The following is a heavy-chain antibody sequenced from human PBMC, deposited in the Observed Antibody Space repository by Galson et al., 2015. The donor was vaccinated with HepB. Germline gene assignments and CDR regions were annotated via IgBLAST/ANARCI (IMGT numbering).Heavy chain of an antibody. J-gene: IGHJ3*02. CDR3: ARDSNRYMVRGVIPAFDI. CDR2: ISSSSSTI. CDR1: GFTFSSYS. D-gene: IGHD3-10*01. Sequence: SLRLSCAASGFTFSSYSMNWVRQAPGKGLEWVSYISSSSSTIYYADSVKGRFTISRDNAKNSLYLQMNSLRAEDTAVYYCARDSNRYMVRGVIPAFDIWGQGTMVTVSS. V-gene: IGHV3-48*01.